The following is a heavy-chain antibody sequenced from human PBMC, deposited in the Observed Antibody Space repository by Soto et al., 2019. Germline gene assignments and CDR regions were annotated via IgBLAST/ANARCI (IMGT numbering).Heavy chain of an antibody. Sequence: ASVKVSYKASGYTFTGYYLHWVRQAPGQGLEWMGWINPNSGGTNYAQKFQGRVTMTRDTSISTAYMELSRLRSDDTAVYYCARDLGDSRGQEALDYYYGMDVWGQGTTVTVSS. CDR1: GYTFTGYY. J-gene: IGHJ6*02. CDR2: INPNSGGT. V-gene: IGHV1-2*02. D-gene: IGHD3-22*01. CDR3: ARDLGDSRGQEALDYYYGMDV.